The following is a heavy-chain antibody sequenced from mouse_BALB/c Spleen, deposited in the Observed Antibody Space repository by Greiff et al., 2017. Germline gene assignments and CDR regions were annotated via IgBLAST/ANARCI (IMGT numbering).Heavy chain of an antibody. CDR3: ARNWDPYAMDY. Sequence: EVQLQESGPGLVKPSQSLSLTCSVTGYSITSGYYWNWIRQFPGNKLEWMGYISYDGSNNYNPSLKNRISITRDTSKNQFFLKLNSVTTEDTATYYCARNWDPYAMDYWGQGTSVTVSS. CDR2: ISYDGSN. V-gene: IGHV3-6*02. D-gene: IGHD4-1*01. J-gene: IGHJ4*01. CDR1: GYSITSGYY.